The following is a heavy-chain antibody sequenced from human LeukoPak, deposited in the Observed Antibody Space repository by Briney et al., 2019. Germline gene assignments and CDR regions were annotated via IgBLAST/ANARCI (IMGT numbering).Heavy chain of an antibody. D-gene: IGHD6-13*01. Sequence: SETLSLTCTVSGGSISSSSYYWGWIRQPPGKGLEWIGSIYYSGSTYYNPPLKSRVTISVDTSKNQFSLKLSSVTAADTAVYYCATYSSSWYSYAFDIWGQGTMVTVSS. CDR1: GGSISSSSYY. V-gene: IGHV4-39*01. CDR2: IYYSGST. CDR3: ATYSSSWYSYAFDI. J-gene: IGHJ3*02.